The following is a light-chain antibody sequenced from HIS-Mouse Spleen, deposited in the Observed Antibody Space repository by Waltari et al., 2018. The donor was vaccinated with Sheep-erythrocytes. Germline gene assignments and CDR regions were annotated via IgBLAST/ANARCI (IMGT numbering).Light chain of an antibody. V-gene: IGLV2-11*02. CDR1: SSDGGGLNY. CDR2: DVS. CDR3: CSYAGSYNHV. J-gene: IGLJ1*01. Sequence: QSALTQPRSVSGSPGQSVTISCTGTSSDGGGLNYFSRYQQHPGKAPKLMIYDVSKRPSGVPDRFSGSKSGNTASLTISGLQAEDEADYYCCSYAGSYNHVFATGTKVTVL.